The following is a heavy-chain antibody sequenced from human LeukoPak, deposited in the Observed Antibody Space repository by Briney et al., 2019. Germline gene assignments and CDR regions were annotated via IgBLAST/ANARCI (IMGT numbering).Heavy chain of an antibody. J-gene: IGHJ4*02. CDR3: ARHMVTTPFDY. CDR2: IYHSGST. V-gene: IGHV4-38-2*01. D-gene: IGHD4-17*01. Sequence: SETLSLTCAVYGGSFSDYYWGWIRQPPGKGLEWIGSIYHSGSTYYNPSLKSRVTISVDTSKNQFSLKLSSVTAADTAVYYCARHMVTTPFDYWGQGTLVTVSS. CDR1: GGSFSDYY.